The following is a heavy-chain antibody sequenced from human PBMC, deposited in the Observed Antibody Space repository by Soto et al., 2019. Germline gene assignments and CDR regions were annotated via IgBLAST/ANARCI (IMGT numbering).Heavy chain of an antibody. V-gene: IGHV1-69*13. CDR1: GGTFSSYA. CDR2: IIPIFGTA. J-gene: IGHJ4*02. CDR3: ARGGGMAVVAPRYYFDY. D-gene: IGHD2-15*01. Sequence: GASVKVSCKASGGTFSSYAISWVRQAPGQGPEWMGGIIPIFGTANYAQKFQGRVTITADESTSTAYMELSSLRSEDTAVYYCARGGGMAVVAPRYYFDYWGQGTLVTVSS.